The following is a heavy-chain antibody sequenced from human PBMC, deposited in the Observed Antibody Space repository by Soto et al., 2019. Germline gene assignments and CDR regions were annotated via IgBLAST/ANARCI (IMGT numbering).Heavy chain of an antibody. CDR1: GGSISSGDYY. CDR2: IYYSGST. CDR3: AREETTVRYWFDP. V-gene: IGHV4-30-4*01. D-gene: IGHD4-4*01. Sequence: PSETLSLTCTVSGGSISSGDYYWSWIRQPPGKGLEWIGYIYYSGSTYYNPSLKSRVTISVDTSKNQFSLKLSSVTAADTAVYYCAREETTVRYWFDPWGQGTLVTVSS. J-gene: IGHJ5*02.